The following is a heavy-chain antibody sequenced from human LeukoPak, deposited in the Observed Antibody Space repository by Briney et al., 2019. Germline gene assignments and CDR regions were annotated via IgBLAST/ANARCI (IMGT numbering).Heavy chain of an antibody. CDR2: LSGSGGST. D-gene: IGHD4-17*01. J-gene: IGHJ4*02. V-gene: IGHV3-23*01. CDR3: ARDWTVTTENSFDH. CDR1: GFTFRNCA. Sequence: GGSLRLSCAASGFTFRNCAMSWVRQAPGKGLEWVSALSGSGGSTYYADSVKGRFTISRDNSKNTLYLQMNSLRAEDTAVYYCARDWTVTTENSFDHWGQGTLVTVSS.